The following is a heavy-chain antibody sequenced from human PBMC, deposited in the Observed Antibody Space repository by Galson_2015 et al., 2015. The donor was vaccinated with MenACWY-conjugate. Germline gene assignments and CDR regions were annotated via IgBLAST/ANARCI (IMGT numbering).Heavy chain of an antibody. D-gene: IGHD1-26*01. J-gene: IGHJ6*02. Sequence: QSGAEVKKPGESLQISCKGTGSSFTNYWIAWVRQMPGKGLEWMGLIDPVDSNTRYSPSFQGQVTISADKSISTAYLQWTSLRASDTAMYYCARHPPGGRGMDVWGQGTTVTVSS. CDR2: IDPVDSNT. CDR3: ARHPPGGRGMDV. CDR1: GSSFTNYW. V-gene: IGHV5-51*01.